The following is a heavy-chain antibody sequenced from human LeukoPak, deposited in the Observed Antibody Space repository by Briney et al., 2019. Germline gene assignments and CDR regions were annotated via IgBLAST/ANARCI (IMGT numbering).Heavy chain of an antibody. Sequence: ASETLSLTCTVSGGSISSSSYYWAWIRQPPGKGLEWIGSIHYSGSTYYNPSLQSRVTISIDTSKNQFSLKLRFVTAADTAVYYCARVRCSGGSCPYYYYYYYMDVWGKGTTVTVSS. V-gene: IGHV4-39*07. J-gene: IGHJ6*03. CDR2: IHYSGST. D-gene: IGHD2-15*01. CDR1: GGSISSSSYY. CDR3: ARVRCSGGSCPYYYYYYYMDV.